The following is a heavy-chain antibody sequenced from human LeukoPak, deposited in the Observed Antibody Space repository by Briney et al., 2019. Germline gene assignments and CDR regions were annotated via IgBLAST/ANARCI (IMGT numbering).Heavy chain of an antibody. J-gene: IGHJ4*02. V-gene: IGHV3-23*01. CDR2: IGASGGST. CDR1: GFTLSSYA. CDR3: AILRGGSY. Sequence: GGSLRLSCAASGFTLSSYAMSWVRQAPGKGLEWVSAIGASGGSTYYADSVKGRFTISRDNAQNSLHLQMNSLRAEDTAVYYCAILRGGSYWGQGTLVTVSS. D-gene: IGHD3-10*01.